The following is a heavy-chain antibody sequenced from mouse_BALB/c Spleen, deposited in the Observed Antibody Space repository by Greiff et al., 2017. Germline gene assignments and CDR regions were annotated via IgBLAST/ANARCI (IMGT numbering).Heavy chain of an antibody. J-gene: IGHJ3*01. CDR2: IWAGGST. D-gene: IGHD2-14*01. CDR1: GFSLTSYG. V-gene: IGHV2-9*02. CDR3: ARDRKLYRYDGASWFAY. Sequence: QVQLQQSGPGLVAPSQSLSITCTVSGFSLTSYGVHWVRQPPGKGLEWLGVIWAGGSTNYNSALMSRLSISKDNSKSQVFLKMNSLQTDDTAMYYCARDRKLYRYDGASWFAYWGQGTLVTVSA.